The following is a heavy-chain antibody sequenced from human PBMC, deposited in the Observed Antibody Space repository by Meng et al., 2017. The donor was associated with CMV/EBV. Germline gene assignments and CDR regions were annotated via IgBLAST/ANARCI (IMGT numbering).Heavy chain of an antibody. J-gene: IGHJ5*02. CDR3: ARDRWLLNNWFDP. Sequence: SETLSLTCTVSGGSISSSSYYWGWIRQPPGKGLEWIGGIYYSGSTYYNPSLKSRVTISVDTSKNQFTLKLSSVTAADTAVYYCARDRWLLNNWFDPWGQGTLVTVSS. CDR1: GGSISSSSYY. CDR2: IYYSGST. V-gene: IGHV4-39*06. D-gene: IGHD2-15*01.